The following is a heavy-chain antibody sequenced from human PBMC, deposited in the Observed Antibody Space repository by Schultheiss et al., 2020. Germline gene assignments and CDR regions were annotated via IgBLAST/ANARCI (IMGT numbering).Heavy chain of an antibody. J-gene: IGHJ4*02. V-gene: IGHV4-34*01. D-gene: IGHD3-22*01. CDR2: INHSGST. Sequence: GSLRLSCAASGFTFSTYAMSWVRRAPGKGLEWIGEINHSGSTNYNPSLKSRVTISVDTSKNQFSLKLSSVTAADTAVYYCARHGPGDSSGFYGYWGQGTLVTVSS. CDR1: GFTFSTYA. CDR3: ARHGPGDSSGFYGY.